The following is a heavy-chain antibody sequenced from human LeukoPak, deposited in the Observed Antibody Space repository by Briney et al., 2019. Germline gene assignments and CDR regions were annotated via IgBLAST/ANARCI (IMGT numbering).Heavy chain of an antibody. Sequence: GGSLRLSCAASGFTFSSYSMNWVRQAPGKGLEWVSSISSSSSYIYYADSVKGRFTISIDNAENSLYLQMNSLRAEDTAVYYCARDQTADAFDIWGQGTMVTVSS. CDR2: ISSSSSYI. CDR1: GFTFSSYS. CDR3: ARDQTADAFDI. J-gene: IGHJ3*02. V-gene: IGHV3-21*01. D-gene: IGHD1-1*01.